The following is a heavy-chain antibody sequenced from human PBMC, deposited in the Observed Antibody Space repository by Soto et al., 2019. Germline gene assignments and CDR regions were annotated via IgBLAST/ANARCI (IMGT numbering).Heavy chain of an antibody. CDR1: GGAITNFY. J-gene: IGHJ5*02. Sequence: QVHLQESGAGLVKPSETLSLTCNVSGGAITNFYWSWIRQPPGKGLEWLGLLFNSGRPNYNPSLRSRVTISVDTSKIHFSLPLTSVTPAATAVHFSARSPGLGNWFDRWGEGTLVTVSS. CDR3: ARSPGLGNWFDR. D-gene: IGHD6-19*01. CDR2: LFNSGRP. V-gene: IGHV4-59*01.